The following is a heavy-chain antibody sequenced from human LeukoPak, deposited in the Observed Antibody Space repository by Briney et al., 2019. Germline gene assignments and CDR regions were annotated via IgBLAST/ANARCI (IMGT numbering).Heavy chain of an antibody. D-gene: IGHD2-2*02. CDR1: GYTSTSYG. J-gene: IGHJ4*02. Sequence: GASVKVSCKASGYTSTSYGINWVRQATGQGLEWMGWMNPNSGNTGYAQKFQGRVTITRNTSISTAYMELSSLRSEDTAVYYCARGVVVVPAAIIYSSSRDRILYYFDYWGQGTLVTVSS. V-gene: IGHV1-8*03. CDR2: MNPNSGNT. CDR3: ARGVVVVPAAIIYSSSRDRILYYFDY.